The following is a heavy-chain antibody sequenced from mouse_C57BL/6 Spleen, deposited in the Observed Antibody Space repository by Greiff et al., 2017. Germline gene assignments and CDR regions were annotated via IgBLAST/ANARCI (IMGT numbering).Heavy chain of an antibody. CDR1: GYTFTDYY. V-gene: IGHV1-76*01. Sequence: QVQLKESGAELVRPGASVKLSCKASGYTFTDYYINWVKQRPGQGLEWIARIYPGSGNTYYNEKFKGKATLTAEKSSSSAYMQLSSLTSEDSAVYFCARRSSGSHYYAMDYWGQGTSVTVSS. D-gene: IGHD3-2*02. CDR2: IYPGSGNT. J-gene: IGHJ4*01. CDR3: ARRSSGSHYYAMDY.